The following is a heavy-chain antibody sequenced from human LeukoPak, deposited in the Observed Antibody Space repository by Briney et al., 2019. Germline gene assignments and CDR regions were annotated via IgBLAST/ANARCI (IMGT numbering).Heavy chain of an antibody. CDR1: GFTFSDYY. J-gene: IGHJ4*02. D-gene: IGHD3-22*01. CDR3: ARANADYKDSSGYIPLNDE. Sequence: GGSLRLSCAASGFTFSDYYMPWVRQAPGKGLEWVSSISSSSSYIYYADSVKGLFTISRDNAKNSLYLQMNSLRHEDTAVYYCARANADYKDSSGYIPLNDEWGQGTLAT. CDR2: ISSSSSYI. V-gene: IGHV3-21*01.